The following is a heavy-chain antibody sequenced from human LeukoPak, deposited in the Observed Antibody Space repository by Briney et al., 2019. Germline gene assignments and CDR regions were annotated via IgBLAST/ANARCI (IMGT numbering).Heavy chain of an antibody. CDR2: INPSGGST. J-gene: IGHJ4*02. D-gene: IGHD3-10*01. Sequence: ASVKVSCKASGYTFTSYYMHWVRQAPGQGLEWMGIINPSGGSTSYAQKFQGRVTMTRDTSISTAYMELSRLRSDDTAVYYCARSRYYYGSGSYDFDYWGQGTLVTVSS. CDR1: GYTFTSYY. V-gene: IGHV1-46*01. CDR3: ARSRYYYGSGSYDFDY.